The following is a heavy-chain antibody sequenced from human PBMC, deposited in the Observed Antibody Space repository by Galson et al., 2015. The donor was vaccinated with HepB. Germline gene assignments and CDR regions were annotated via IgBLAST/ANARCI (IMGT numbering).Heavy chain of an antibody. J-gene: IGHJ4*02. CDR2: MTSDMKTI. CDR3: ARSLRASFDS. CDR1: GFTFSIYS. V-gene: IGHV3-48*02. Sequence: SLRLSCAASGFTFSIYSMNWVRQAPGKGLEWVSYMTSDMKTIYYADSVKGRLTITRDNADNSLYLHMNSLRDDYTAVYFCARSLRASFDSWGQGTLVTVSS.